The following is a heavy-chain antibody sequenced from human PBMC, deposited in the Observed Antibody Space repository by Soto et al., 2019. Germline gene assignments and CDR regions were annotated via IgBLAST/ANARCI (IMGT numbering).Heavy chain of an antibody. J-gene: IGHJ3*02. CDR2: INHSGSN. CDR1: GGSFSTYY. Sequence: SETLSLTCVVSGGSFSTYYYNWIRQSPGKGLEWIGEINHSGSNNYSPSLKSRITMSLDTSKNQFSLKLTSVTAADTSVYYCARGGSNDWQVAFDIWGQGTMVTVSS. CDR3: ARGGSNDWQVAFDI. D-gene: IGHD3-9*01. V-gene: IGHV4-34*01.